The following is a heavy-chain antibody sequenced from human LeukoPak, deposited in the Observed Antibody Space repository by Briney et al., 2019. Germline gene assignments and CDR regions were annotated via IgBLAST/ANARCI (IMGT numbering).Heavy chain of an antibody. J-gene: IGHJ6*02. D-gene: IGHD6-19*01. CDR2: ISYDGSNK. CDR1: GFTFTTYG. Sequence: GGSLRLSCAASGFTFTTYGIHWVRQAPGKGLEWVALISYDGSNKYYADSVKGRFTISRDNSKNTVNLQMNSLTAEDTAVYYCASFSSITSIYYYYYGMDVWGQGTTVTVSS. CDR3: ASFSSITSIYYYYYGMDV. V-gene: IGHV3-30*03.